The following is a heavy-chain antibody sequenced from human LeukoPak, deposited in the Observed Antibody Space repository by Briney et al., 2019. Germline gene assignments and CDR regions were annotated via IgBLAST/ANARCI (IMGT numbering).Heavy chain of an antibody. Sequence: ASVKVSCKASGYTFTSYAMHWVRQAPGQRLEWMGWINAGNGNTKYSQKFQGRVTITRDTSASTAYMELRSLRSDDTAVYYCAAFDPLDYFDYWGQGTLVTVSS. CDR3: AAFDPLDYFDY. D-gene: IGHD3-9*01. J-gene: IGHJ4*02. V-gene: IGHV1-3*01. CDR2: INAGNGNT. CDR1: GYTFTSYA.